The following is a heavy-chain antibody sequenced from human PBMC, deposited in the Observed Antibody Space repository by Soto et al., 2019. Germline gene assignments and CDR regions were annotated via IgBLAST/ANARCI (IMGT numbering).Heavy chain of an antibody. J-gene: IGHJ5*02. CDR3: ARDLDDILTGPNFDP. Sequence: ASVKVSCKASGYTFTSSDINWVRQAPGQRLEWMGWINAYNGNTKYSQKFQGRVTFTRDTSASTVYMEMSSLRSEDAAVYFCARDLDDILTGPNFDPWGQGTLVTV. CDR1: GYTFTSSD. CDR2: INAYNGNT. V-gene: IGHV1-3*01. D-gene: IGHD3-9*01.